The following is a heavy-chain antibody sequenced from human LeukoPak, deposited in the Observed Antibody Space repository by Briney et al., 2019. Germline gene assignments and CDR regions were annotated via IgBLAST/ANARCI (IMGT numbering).Heavy chain of an antibody. D-gene: IGHD1-26*01. CDR1: GFTFSSYG. CDR3: ARLGRSYYYGMDV. CDR2: IWYDGSNK. J-gene: IGHJ6*04. V-gene: IGHV3-33*01. Sequence: PGRSLRLSCAASGFTFSSYGMHWVRQAPGKGLEWVAVIWYDGSNKYYADSVKGRFTISRDNSKNTLYLQMNSLRAEDTAVYYCARLGRSYYYGMDVWGKGTTVTVSS.